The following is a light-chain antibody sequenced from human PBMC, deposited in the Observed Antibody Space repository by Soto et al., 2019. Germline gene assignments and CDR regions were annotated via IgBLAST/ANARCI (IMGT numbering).Light chain of an antibody. CDR2: EVS. Sequence: QSALTQPASVSGSPGQSITISCTGTSSDVGGYNYVSWYQQHPGNAPKLMISEVSNRPSGVSNRFSGSKSGNTASLTISGLQAEDEADYYCTSYTSSSSVVFGGGTKVTVL. J-gene: IGLJ2*01. V-gene: IGLV2-14*01. CDR1: SSDVGGYNY. CDR3: TSYTSSSSVV.